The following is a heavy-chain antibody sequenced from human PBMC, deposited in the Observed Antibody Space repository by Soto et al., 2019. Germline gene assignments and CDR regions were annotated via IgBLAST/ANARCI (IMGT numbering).Heavy chain of an antibody. J-gene: IGHJ2*01. Sequence: QVQLVQSGAEVKQPGASVTVSCKASGYTFTSHDINWVRQTTGQGLEWMGWMSPNNGHTGYAQNFQGRVSMTMNTSISTAYMEVTGLRSDDTAVYYCARRQNHDHAWYFDLWGRGTPLTVSS. CDR1: GYTFTSHD. V-gene: IGHV1-8*01. CDR2: MSPNNGHT. CDR3: ARRQNHDHAWYFDL.